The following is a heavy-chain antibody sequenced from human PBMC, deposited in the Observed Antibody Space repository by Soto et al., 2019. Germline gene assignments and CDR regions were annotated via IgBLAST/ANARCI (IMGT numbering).Heavy chain of an antibody. D-gene: IGHD3-9*01. Sequence: SETLSLTCAVYGGSFSGYYWSWIRQPPGKGLEWIGEVNHSGSTNYNPSLKSRVTISVDTSKNQFSLKLSSVTAADTAVYYCARVSDILTGYYKHAFDIWGQGTMVTVSS. CDR1: GGSFSGYY. CDR3: ARVSDILTGYYKHAFDI. V-gene: IGHV4-34*01. CDR2: VNHSGST. J-gene: IGHJ3*02.